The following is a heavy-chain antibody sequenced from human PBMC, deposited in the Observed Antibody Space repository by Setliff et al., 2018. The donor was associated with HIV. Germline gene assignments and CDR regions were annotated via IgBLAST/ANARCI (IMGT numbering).Heavy chain of an antibody. CDR3: ARAHSGSYYYYYYMDV. CDR2: IIPIFGTA. J-gene: IGHJ6*03. CDR1: GYTLTEVS. D-gene: IGHD1-26*01. Sequence: GASVKVSCKISGYTLTEVSMHWVRQAPGQGLELMGGIIPIFGTANYAQKFQGRVTITADESTSTAYMELSSLRSEDTAVYYCARAHSGSYYYYYYMDVWGKGTTVTVSS. V-gene: IGHV1-69*13.